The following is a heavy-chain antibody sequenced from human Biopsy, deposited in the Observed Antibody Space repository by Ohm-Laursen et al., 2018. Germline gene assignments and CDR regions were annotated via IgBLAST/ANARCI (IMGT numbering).Heavy chain of an antibody. J-gene: IGHJ6*02. CDR1: GFIFDDYA. CDR2: ISWDSGRI. V-gene: IGHV3-9*01. Sequence: SLRLSCTASGFIFDDYAMHWVRHAPGKGLEWVSGISWDSGRIDYADSVKGRFTISRDNAKNSLYLQMNSLRAEDTALYYCAKINPSSIYYYYGMDVWGQGTTVTVSS. CDR3: AKINPSSIYYYYGMDV.